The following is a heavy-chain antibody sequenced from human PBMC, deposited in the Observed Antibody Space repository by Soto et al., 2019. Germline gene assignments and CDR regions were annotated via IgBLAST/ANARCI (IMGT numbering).Heavy chain of an antibody. Sequence: GGSLRLSCAASGFTVSSNHMSWVRQAPGKGLEWVSVIYSGGSTYYADSVKGRFTTSRDNSKNTLYLQMNSLRAEDTAVYYCARDQVGGMDVWGQGTTVTVSS. CDR3: ARDQVGGMDV. V-gene: IGHV3-66*01. CDR2: IYSGGST. CDR1: GFTVSSNH. J-gene: IGHJ6*02.